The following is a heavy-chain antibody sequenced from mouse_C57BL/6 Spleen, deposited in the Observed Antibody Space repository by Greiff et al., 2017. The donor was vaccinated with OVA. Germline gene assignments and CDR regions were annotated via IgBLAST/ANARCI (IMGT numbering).Heavy chain of an antibody. V-gene: IGHV5-16*01. D-gene: IGHD1-1*01. Sequence: EVHLVESEGGLVQPGSSMKLSCTASGFTFSDYYMAWVRQVPEKGLEWVANINYDGSSTYYLDSLKSRFIISRDNAKNILYLQMSSLKSEDTATYYGAREDTTNYYAMDYWGQGTSVTVSS. CDR2: INYDGSST. J-gene: IGHJ4*01. CDR1: GFTFSDYY. CDR3: AREDTTNYYAMDY.